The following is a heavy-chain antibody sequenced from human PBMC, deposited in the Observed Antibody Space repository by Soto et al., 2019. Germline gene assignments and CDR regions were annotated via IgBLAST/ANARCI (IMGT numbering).Heavy chain of an antibody. Sequence: LSLTCTVSGGSISSYYWSWIRQPPGKGLEWIGYIYYSGSTNYNPSLKSRVTISVDTSKNQFSLKLTSVTAADTAAYYCAREGGSYYHYGMDVWGQGTTVTVSS. CDR3: AREGGSYYHYGMDV. V-gene: IGHV4-59*01. D-gene: IGHD2-15*01. CDR2: IYYSGST. CDR1: GGSISSYY. J-gene: IGHJ6*02.